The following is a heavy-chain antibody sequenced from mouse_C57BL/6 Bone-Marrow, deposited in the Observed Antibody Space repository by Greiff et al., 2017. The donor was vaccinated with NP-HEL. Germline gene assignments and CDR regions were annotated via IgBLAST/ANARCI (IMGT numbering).Heavy chain of an antibody. CDR2: IYPGSGST. CDR3: ARGGYYYGSSYFDY. Sequence: QVQLQQPGAELVKPGASVKMSCKASGYTFTSYWITWVKQRPGQGLAWIGDIYPGSGSTNYNGKFKGKATLTVDTSSSTAYMQLSSLTSEDSAVYYCARGGYYYGSSYFDYWGQGTTLTVSS. D-gene: IGHD1-1*01. V-gene: IGHV1-55*01. CDR1: GYTFTSYW. J-gene: IGHJ2*01.